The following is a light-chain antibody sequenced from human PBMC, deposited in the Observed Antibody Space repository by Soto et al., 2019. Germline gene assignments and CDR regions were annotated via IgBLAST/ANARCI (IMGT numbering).Light chain of an antibody. CDR3: QSYDSSLSGSGV. CDR1: SSNIGAGYD. Sequence: QSALTQPRSVSGSPGQSVTISCTGSSSNIGAGYDVHWYQQLPGTAPKLLIYGNSNRPSGVPDRFSGSKSGTSASLAITGLQAEDEADYYCQSYDSSLSGSGVFGGGTKLTVL. V-gene: IGLV1-40*01. J-gene: IGLJ3*02. CDR2: GNS.